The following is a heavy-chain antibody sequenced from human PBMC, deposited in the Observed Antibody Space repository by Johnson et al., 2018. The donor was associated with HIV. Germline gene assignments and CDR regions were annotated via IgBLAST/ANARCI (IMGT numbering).Heavy chain of an antibody. CDR3: ARGVKQQLNVVDAFDI. CDR2: IRYDGSNK. J-gene: IGHJ3*02. Sequence: QVQLVESGGGVVQPGGSLRLSCAASGFTFSSYGMHWVRQAPGKGLEWVAFIRYDGSNKYSADSVKGRFTISRDNSRNRLYIQMHSLRVEDTGVYYCARGVKQQLNVVDAFDIWGQGTMVTVSS. CDR1: GFTFSSYG. V-gene: IGHV3-30*02. D-gene: IGHD6-13*01.